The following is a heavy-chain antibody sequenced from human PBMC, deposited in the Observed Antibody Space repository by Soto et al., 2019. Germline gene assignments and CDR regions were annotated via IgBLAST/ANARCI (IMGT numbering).Heavy chain of an antibody. V-gene: IGHV1-2*02. CDR2: INPDSGAT. CDR1: GYSFTGYY. J-gene: IGHJ4*02. D-gene: IGHD3-22*01. CDR3: ARGDYGTCGYPFPYFDY. Sequence: HEHLVQSGAEVKRPGASLKVSCKASGYSFTGYYIHWVRQAPGQGLEWMGWINPDSGATNYAQNFQGRVTLTSDTSISTASMDLPSLTSGDTAVYYCARGDYGTCGYPFPYFDYWGQGTLIIVTS.